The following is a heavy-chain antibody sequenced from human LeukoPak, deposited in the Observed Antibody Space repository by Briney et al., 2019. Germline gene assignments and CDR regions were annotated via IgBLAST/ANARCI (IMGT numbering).Heavy chain of an antibody. D-gene: IGHD2/OR15-2a*01. CDR1: GFTFSDYY. CDR3: TGGSDKVLSGEYYYYMDV. Sequence: GSLRLSCAASGFTFSDYYMSWIRQASGKGLEWVSYISSSGSTIYYADSVEGRFTISRDSAKNSLALQMHSLRAEDTAVYYCTGGSDKVLSGEYYYYMDVWGTGTTVTVSS. CDR2: ISSSGSTI. J-gene: IGHJ6*03. V-gene: IGHV3-11*04.